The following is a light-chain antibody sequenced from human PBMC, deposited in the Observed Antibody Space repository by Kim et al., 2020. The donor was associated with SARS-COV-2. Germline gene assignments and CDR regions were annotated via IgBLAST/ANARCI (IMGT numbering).Light chain of an antibody. CDR3: QTWGTGWV. J-gene: IGLJ3*02. CDR2: RNSDGSH. V-gene: IGLV4-69*01. CDR1: SGKSSYA. Sequence: GASVKQKGTRSSGKSSYAIAWHQKQPEKGHRYWMKRNSDGSHSKGDGIPDRFSGYSSGAERYLTITSLQSEDEADYYCQTWGTGWVFGGGTQLTVL.